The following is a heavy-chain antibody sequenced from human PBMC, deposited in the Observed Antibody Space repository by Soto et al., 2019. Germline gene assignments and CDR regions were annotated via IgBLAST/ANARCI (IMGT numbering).Heavy chain of an antibody. V-gene: IGHV4-4*07. Sequence: PSETLSLTCTVSGGSISTYYWSWIRQPAGKGLEWIGRIDTSGNTNYNPSLKSRVTMSVDTSKKQFSLKLTSVTAADTAVYYCAREPLAHSYFDLWGQGTLVTVSS. J-gene: IGHJ4*02. CDR2: IDTSGNT. CDR3: AREPLAHSYFDL. CDR1: GGSISTYY.